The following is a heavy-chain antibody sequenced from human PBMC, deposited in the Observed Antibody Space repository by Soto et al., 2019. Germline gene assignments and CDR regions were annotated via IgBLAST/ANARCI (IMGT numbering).Heavy chain of an antibody. Sequence: QVQLVQSGAEVQKPGSSVKVSCKASGGTFSSYTISWVRQAPGQGLEWMGRIIPILGIANYAQKFQGRVTITADKSTSTAYMELSSLRSEDTAVYYCARLVAVGGTYSGYDPYYFDYWGQGTLVTVSS. CDR3: ARLVAVGGTYSGYDPYYFDY. J-gene: IGHJ4*02. V-gene: IGHV1-69*02. CDR1: GGTFSSYT. CDR2: IIPILGIA. D-gene: IGHD5-12*01.